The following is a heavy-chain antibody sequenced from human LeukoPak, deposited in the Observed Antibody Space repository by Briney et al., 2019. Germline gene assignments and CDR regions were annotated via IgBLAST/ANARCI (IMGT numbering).Heavy chain of an antibody. V-gene: IGHV3-23*01. CDR1: GFTFSAYA. D-gene: IGHD2-21*02. Sequence: PGGSLRLSCAASGFTFSAYAMSWVRQAPGKGLEWVSAISGVDGTTYYADSVKGRFTMSRGNSMNTLYLQMNSLRAEDTAAYYCAKTASGVTDSYFDYWGQGTLVTVSS. J-gene: IGHJ4*02. CDR3: AKTASGVTDSYFDY. CDR2: ISGVDGTT.